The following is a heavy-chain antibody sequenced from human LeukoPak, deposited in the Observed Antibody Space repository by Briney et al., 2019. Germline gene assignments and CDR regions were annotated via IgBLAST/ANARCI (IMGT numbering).Heavy chain of an antibody. V-gene: IGHV3-48*01. CDR3: ARNIAAAGTWDYYYMDV. CDR2: IRSSGSTI. J-gene: IGHJ6*03. D-gene: IGHD6-13*01. Sequence: GGSLRLSCAASGFTFSSYSMNWVRRAPGKGLEWLSYIRSSGSTIYYADSVKGRFTISRDNAKNSLYLQMNSLRAEDTAVYYCARNIAAAGTWDYYYMDVWGKGTTVTVSS. CDR1: GFTFSSYS.